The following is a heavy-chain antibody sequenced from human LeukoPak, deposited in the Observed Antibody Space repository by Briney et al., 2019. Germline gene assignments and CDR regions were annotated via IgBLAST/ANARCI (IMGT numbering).Heavy chain of an antibody. V-gene: IGHV3-11*01. CDR1: GFTFSDYY. D-gene: IGHD3-22*01. Sequence: GGSLRLSCAASGFTFSDYYMSWIRQAPGKGLEGVSYISSSGSTMYCADSVKGRFTTSRDNAKISLYMQMNSLRAEDTAVYYCARVLSDYYDSSGYYYWGQGTLVTVSS. CDR2: ISSSGSTM. CDR3: ARVLSDYYDSSGYYY. J-gene: IGHJ4*02.